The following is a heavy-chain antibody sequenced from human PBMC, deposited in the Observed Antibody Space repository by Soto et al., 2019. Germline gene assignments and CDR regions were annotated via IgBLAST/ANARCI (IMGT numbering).Heavy chain of an antibody. CDR3: ARDLVPGYTGFSDD. Sequence: QVQLVQSGAEVKKPGASVKVSCKTSGYTFSNYGIKWVRQAPGQGLEWMGWISAYNGNTNFAQKPQGRVSLTTDTSSTTAYMELRSLTSDDTAVYYCARDLVPGYTGFSDDWGQGTLVTVSS. J-gene: IGHJ4*02. V-gene: IGHV1-18*01. CDR1: GYTFSNYG. D-gene: IGHD5-12*01. CDR2: ISAYNGNT.